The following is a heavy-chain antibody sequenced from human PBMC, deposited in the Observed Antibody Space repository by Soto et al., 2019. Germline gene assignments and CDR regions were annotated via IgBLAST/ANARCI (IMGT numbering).Heavy chain of an antibody. D-gene: IGHD2-2*02. J-gene: IGHJ4*02. V-gene: IGHV3-33*01. CDR3: ARPAYCNSASCYRLDY. CDR1: GFTFSSYG. Sequence: QVQLVESGGGVVQPGRSLRLSCAASGFTFSSYGMHWVRQAPGKGLEWVAVIWYDGSNKDYTDSVKGRFTISRDNSKNTLYLEMNSLRAEDTAVYFCARPAYCNSASCYRLDYWGQGALVTVSS. CDR2: IWYDGSNK.